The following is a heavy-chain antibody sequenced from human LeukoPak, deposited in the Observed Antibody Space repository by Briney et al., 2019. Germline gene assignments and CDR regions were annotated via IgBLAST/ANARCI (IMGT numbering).Heavy chain of an antibody. CDR2: ISLSGET. J-gene: IGHJ4*02. CDR1: GGSMSSNNW. D-gene: IGHD2-15*01. CDR3: STLSGAFCPFAY. Sequence: SETLSLTCGVSGGSMSSNNWWSWVRPPPGEGLEGIGEISLSGETNYNPSVNGRVTMSLDESKNQLSLHLTSLSAADTAIYYYSTLSGAFCPFAYWGQGTLVIVPP. V-gene: IGHV4/OR15-8*02.